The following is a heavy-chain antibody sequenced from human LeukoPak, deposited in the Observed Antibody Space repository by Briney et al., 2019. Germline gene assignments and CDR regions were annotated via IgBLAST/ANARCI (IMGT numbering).Heavy chain of an antibody. CDR2: IYPGDFDT. J-gene: IGHJ4*02. CDR1: GYRFTDYW. CDR3: ARRSGDASNLAYFDY. V-gene: IGHV5-51*01. Sequence: GESLKISCKGSGYRFTDYWIGWVRQVPGKGLEWVGIIYPGDFDTRYSPSFEGQVTISADKSIGTAYLQWSSLKASDTAMYYCARRSGDASNLAYFDYWGQGTLVTVSS. D-gene: IGHD5-24*01.